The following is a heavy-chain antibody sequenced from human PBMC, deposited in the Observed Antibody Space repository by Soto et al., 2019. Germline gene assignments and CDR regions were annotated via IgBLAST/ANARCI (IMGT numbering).Heavy chain of an antibody. CDR3: ARLPHYYDSSGYLYYYGMDV. V-gene: IGHV3-23*01. J-gene: IGHJ6*02. Sequence: GGSLRLSCAASGFTFSSYAMSWVRQAPGKGLEWVSAISGSGGSTYYADSVKGRFTISRDNSKNTLYLQMNSLRAEDTAVYYCARLPHYYDSSGYLYYYGMDVWGQGTTVTVSS. CDR1: GFTFSSYA. CDR2: ISGSGGST. D-gene: IGHD3-22*01.